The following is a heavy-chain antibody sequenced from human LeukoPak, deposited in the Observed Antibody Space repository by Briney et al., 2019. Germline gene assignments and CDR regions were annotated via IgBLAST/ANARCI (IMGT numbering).Heavy chain of an antibody. CDR3: ARETSPGWFDP. CDR1: GGSFSDYF. J-gene: IGHJ5*02. CDR2: INHGGGT. Sequence: SETLSLTCAVYGGSFSDYFWNWIRQPPGKGLEWIGEINHGGGTRYNPSLKSRATISVDTSKKQFSLNLASVTAADTAVYYCARETSPGWFDPWGQGTLVTVSS. V-gene: IGHV4-34*01.